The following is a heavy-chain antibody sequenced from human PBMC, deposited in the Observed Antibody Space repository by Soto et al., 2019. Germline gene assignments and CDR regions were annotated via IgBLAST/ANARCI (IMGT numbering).Heavy chain of an antibody. V-gene: IGHV1-18*01. Sequence: ASVKVSCKASGYTFTSYGISWVRQAPGQGLEWMGWISAYNGNTNYAQKLQGRVTMTTDTSTSTAYMELRSLRSDDTAVYYCAGGDPFSWLPSYFYCWGQEPRFAASS. J-gene: IGHJ4*02. CDR1: GYTFTSYG. CDR3: AGGDPFSWLPSYFYC. D-gene: IGHD3-9*01. CDR2: ISAYNGNT.